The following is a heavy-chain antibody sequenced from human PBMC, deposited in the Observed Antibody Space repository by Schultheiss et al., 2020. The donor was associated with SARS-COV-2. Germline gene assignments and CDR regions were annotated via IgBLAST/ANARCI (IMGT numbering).Heavy chain of an antibody. D-gene: IGHD3-3*01. CDR3: ARDFPYYYYMDV. CDR1: GGSFSGYY. Sequence: SETLSLTCAVYGGSFSGYYWSWIRQPPGKGLEWIGEINHSGSTNYNPSLKSRVTISVDTSKNQFSLKLSSVTAADTAVYYCARDFPYYYYMDVWGKGTTVTVSS. CDR2: INHSGST. V-gene: IGHV4-34*01. J-gene: IGHJ6*03.